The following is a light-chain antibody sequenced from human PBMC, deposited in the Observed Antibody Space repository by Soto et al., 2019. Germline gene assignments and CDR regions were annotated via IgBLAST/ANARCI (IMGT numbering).Light chain of an antibody. CDR2: AAS. CDR1: QTITNSY. J-gene: IGKJ1*01. V-gene: IGKV3-20*01. CDR3: QQYGSSTRT. Sequence: EIVLTQSPGTLSLSPGERATLYCRASQTITNSYLAWYQQKPGQAPRLLIYAASTRATGIPDRFSGSGSGTDFYLTITRLESEDCAVYYCQQYGSSTRTFGQGTKVEIK.